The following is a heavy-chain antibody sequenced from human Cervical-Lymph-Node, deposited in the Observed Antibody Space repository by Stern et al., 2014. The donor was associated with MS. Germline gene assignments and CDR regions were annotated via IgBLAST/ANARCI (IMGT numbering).Heavy chain of an antibody. CDR1: GYRFINNW. CDR2: IYPGDSDI. D-gene: IGHD2-21*01. V-gene: IGHV5-51*03. CDR3: ARWSVACDS. J-gene: IGHJ4*02. Sequence: EVQLVQSGAEVRQPGDSLKISCKTSGYRFINNWIAWVRQVPGTGLEWIGIIYPGDSDIRYSPSFQGHVTISVDKSTSTAYLQWSSLKASDTAVYYCARWSVACDSWGQGALITVSS.